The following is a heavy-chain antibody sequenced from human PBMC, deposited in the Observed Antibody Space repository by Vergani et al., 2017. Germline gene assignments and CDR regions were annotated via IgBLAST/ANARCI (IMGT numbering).Heavy chain of an antibody. CDR1: GYTFTSYD. Sequence: QVQLVQSGAEVKKPGASVKVSCKASGYTFTSYDINWVRQATGQGLEWMGWMNPNSGNTGYAQKFQGRVTMTRDTSISTAYMELSRLRSDDTAVSYCARGGQEAAVSSGWYWGWDYYYYYGMDVWGQGTTVTVSS. CDR3: ARGGQEAAVSSGWYWGWDYYYYYGMDV. J-gene: IGHJ6*02. D-gene: IGHD6-19*01. V-gene: IGHV1-8*01. CDR2: MNPNSGNT.